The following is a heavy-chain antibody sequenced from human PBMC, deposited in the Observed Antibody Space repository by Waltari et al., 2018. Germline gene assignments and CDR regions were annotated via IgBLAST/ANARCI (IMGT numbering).Heavy chain of an antibody. CDR3: ARLRLGALWFGETLADYFDY. CDR2: IYYSGST. D-gene: IGHD3-10*01. Sequence: QLQLQESGPGLVKPSETLSLTCTVSGGSISSSSYYWGWIRQPPGKGREWIGSIYYSGSTYYNPSLKSRVTISVDTSKNQFSLKLSSVTAADTAVYYCARLRLGALWFGETLADYFDYWGQGTLVTVSS. CDR1: GGSISSSSYY. V-gene: IGHV4-39*01. J-gene: IGHJ4*02.